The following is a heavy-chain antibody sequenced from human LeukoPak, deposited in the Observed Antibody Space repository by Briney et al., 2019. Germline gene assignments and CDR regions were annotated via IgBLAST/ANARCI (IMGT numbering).Heavy chain of an antibody. D-gene: IGHD6-19*01. Sequence: ASVRVSCKASAYNFMNYDINWLRRAPGEGLEWLGWLNPNSGNTGFPQKFQRRVAITWDTSTDTAYLDLSALRFDDTATYFCARAKKKRYSSGWSSNYFDLWGQGTLVTVS. J-gene: IGHJ4*02. CDR2: LNPNSGNT. CDR3: ARAKKKRYSSGWSSNYFDL. V-gene: IGHV1-8*03. CDR1: AYNFMNYD.